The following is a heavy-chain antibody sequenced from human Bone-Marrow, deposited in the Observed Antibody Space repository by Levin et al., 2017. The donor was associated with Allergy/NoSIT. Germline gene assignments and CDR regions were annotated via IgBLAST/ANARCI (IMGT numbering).Heavy chain of an antibody. V-gene: IGHV4-59*01. CDR3: ASGGYCSSTSCYYNWFDP. J-gene: IGHJ5*02. Sequence: SETLSLTCTVSGGSISSYYWSWIRQPPGKGLEWIGYIYYSGSTNYNPSLKSRVTISVDTSKNQFSLKLSSVTAADTAVYYCASGGYCSSTSCYYNWFDPWGQGTLVTVSS. CDR1: GGSISSYY. D-gene: IGHD2-2*01. CDR2: IYYSGST.